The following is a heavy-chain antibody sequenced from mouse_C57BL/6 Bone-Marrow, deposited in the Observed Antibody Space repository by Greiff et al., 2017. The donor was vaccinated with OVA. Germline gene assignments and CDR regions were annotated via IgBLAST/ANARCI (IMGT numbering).Heavy chain of an antibody. V-gene: IGHV10-1*01. CDR1: GFSFNTYA. CDR3: VRDGPRIYYYGSSPWFAY. CDR2: IRSKSNNYAT. Sequence: EVHLVESGGGLVQPKGSLKLSCAASGFSFNTYAMNWVRQAPGKGLEWVARIRSKSNNYATYYADSVKDRFTISRDDSESMLYLQMNNLKTEDTAMYYCVRDGPRIYYYGSSPWFAYWGQGTLVTVSA. D-gene: IGHD1-1*01. J-gene: IGHJ3*01.